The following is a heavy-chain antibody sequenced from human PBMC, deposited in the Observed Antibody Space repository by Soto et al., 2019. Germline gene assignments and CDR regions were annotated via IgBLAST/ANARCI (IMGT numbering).Heavy chain of an antibody. J-gene: IGHJ4*02. Sequence: GGSMRLSCAPCRFTFSSYAMSWVRQAPGKGLKIVSALGGSGGSTYYADSVKGRFTISRGNSKNTLYLQMNSLRAEDTAVYYCARESYWGRGTLVTVSS. CDR3: ARESY. V-gene: IGHV3-23*01. CDR2: LGGSGGST. CDR1: RFTFSSYA.